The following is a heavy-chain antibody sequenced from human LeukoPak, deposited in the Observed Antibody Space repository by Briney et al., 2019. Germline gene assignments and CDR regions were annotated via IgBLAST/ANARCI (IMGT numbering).Heavy chain of an antibody. CDR1: GGSISSSNW. J-gene: IGHJ4*02. D-gene: IGHD2-2*02. Sequence: SATLSLICAVSGGSISSSNWWSWVRPPPGKGLEWIGEIYHSGSTNYNPSLKSRVTISVDKSKNQFSLKLSSVTAADTAVYYCARERGYCSSTSCYTRGYFDYWGQGTLVTVSS. V-gene: IGHV4-4*02. CDR3: ARERGYCSSTSCYTRGYFDY. CDR2: IYHSGST.